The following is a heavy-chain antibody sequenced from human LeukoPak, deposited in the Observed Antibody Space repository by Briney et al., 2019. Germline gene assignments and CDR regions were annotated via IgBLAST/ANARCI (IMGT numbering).Heavy chain of an antibody. CDR2: INTNTGNP. J-gene: IGHJ4*02. Sequence: ASVKVSCKASGYTFTSYSINWVRQAPGQGLEWMGWINTNTGNPTYAQGFTGRFVFSLDTSVNTAYLQINSLKAEDTAVYYCARDIGRALWFGELLSRGPSLSPDYWGQGTLVTVSS. V-gene: IGHV7-4-1*02. D-gene: IGHD3-10*01. CDR3: ARDIGRALWFGELLSRGPSLSPDY. CDR1: GYTFTSYS.